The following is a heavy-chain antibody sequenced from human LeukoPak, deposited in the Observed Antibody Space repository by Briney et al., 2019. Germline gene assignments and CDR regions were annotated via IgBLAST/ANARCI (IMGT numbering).Heavy chain of an antibody. CDR2: MNPNSGDT. CDR1: GYTFTSYD. CDR3: ARVTRRDSNVFDY. Sequence: ASVKVSCKASGYTFTSYDINWVRQATGQGLEWMGWMNPNSGDTGYAQNFQGRVTMTRDTSINTAYMELSSLRSEDTAVYYCARVTRRDSNVFDYWGQGTLVTVSS. D-gene: IGHD4-11*01. V-gene: IGHV1-8*01. J-gene: IGHJ4*02.